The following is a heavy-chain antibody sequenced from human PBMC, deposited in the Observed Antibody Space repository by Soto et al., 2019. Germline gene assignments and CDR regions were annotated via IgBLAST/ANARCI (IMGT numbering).Heavy chain of an antibody. V-gene: IGHV1-2*02. J-gene: IGHJ5*02. CDR3: ARGDFDSSANYYAGWFDP. D-gene: IGHD3-22*01. Sequence: ASVKVSCKASGYTFTAYYMHWLRQAPGQGLEWMGWINPNSGGTKYAQKFQGRVTMTNDTSISTAYMEPSRLGSDDTAVYYCARGDFDSSANYYAGWFDPWGQGTLVTVSS. CDR2: INPNSGGT. CDR1: GYTFTAYY.